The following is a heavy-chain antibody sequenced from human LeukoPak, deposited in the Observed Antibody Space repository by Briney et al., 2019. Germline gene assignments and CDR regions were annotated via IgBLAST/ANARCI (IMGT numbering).Heavy chain of an antibody. CDR3: ARDPYCSGGSCYSYYYYYYGMDV. V-gene: IGHV1-18*01. CDR2: ISAYNGNT. CDR1: GYTFTSYG. Sequence: ASVKVSCKASGYTFTSYGISWVRQAPGQGLEWMGWISAYNGNTNYAQKLQGRVTTTTDTSTSTAYMELRSLRSDDTAVYYCARDPYCSGGSCYSYYYYYYGMDVWGQGTTVTVSS. J-gene: IGHJ6*02. D-gene: IGHD2-15*01.